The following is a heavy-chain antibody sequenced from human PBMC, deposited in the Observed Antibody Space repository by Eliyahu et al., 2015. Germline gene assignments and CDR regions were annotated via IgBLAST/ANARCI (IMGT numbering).Heavy chain of an antibody. CDR1: GYTXTSYA. CDR3: ARDARGSGSYYNGNWWFDP. V-gene: IGHV1-3*01. J-gene: IGHJ5*02. D-gene: IGHD3-10*01. Sequence: QVQLVQSGAEVKKPGASVKVSCKASGYTXTSYAMHWVRQAPGQRLEWMGXINAGNGNTKYSQKFQGRVTITRDTSASTAYMELSSLRSEDTAVYYCARDARGSGSYYNGNWWFDPWGQGTLVTVSS. CDR2: INAGNGNT.